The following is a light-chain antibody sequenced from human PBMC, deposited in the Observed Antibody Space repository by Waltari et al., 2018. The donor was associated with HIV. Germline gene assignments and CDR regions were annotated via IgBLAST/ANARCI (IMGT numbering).Light chain of an antibody. CDR3: RSYTSSSTLEV. V-gene: IGLV2-14*03. J-gene: IGLJ3*02. Sequence: QSALTQPASVSGSPGQSITISCTGTSSDVGGYNYVSWYQQHPGKAPKLMIYDVSKGPSGVSNRFSGSKSGNTASLTISGLQAEDEADYSCRSYTSSSTLEVFGGGTKLTVL. CDR2: DVS. CDR1: SSDVGGYNY.